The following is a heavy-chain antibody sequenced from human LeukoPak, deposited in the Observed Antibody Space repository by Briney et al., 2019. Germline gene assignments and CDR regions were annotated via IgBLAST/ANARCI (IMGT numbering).Heavy chain of an antibody. CDR2: ISSSGSTI. V-gene: IGHV3-11*01. D-gene: IGHD4-17*01. J-gene: IGHJ4*02. CDR1: GFTFSDYY. Sequence: PGGSLRLSCAASGFTFSDYYMSWIRQAPGKGLEWVSYISSSGSTIYYADSVKGRFTISRDNAKNSLYLQMNSLRAEDTAVYYCAGDWSYGGNSAIKYWGQGTLVTVSS. CDR3: AGDWSYGGNSAIKY.